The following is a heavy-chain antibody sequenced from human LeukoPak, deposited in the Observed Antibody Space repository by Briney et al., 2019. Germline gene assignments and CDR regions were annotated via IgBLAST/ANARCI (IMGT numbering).Heavy chain of an antibody. Sequence: GGSLRLSCAASGFTFSSYAMSWVRQAPGKGLEWVSAISGSGGSTYYADSVKGRFIISRDNSKNTLYLQMNSLRAEDTAVYYCARDRDRMVRGVPDMDVWGQGTTVTVSS. CDR2: ISGSGGST. V-gene: IGHV3-23*01. CDR1: GFTFSSYA. D-gene: IGHD3-10*01. CDR3: ARDRDRMVRGVPDMDV. J-gene: IGHJ6*02.